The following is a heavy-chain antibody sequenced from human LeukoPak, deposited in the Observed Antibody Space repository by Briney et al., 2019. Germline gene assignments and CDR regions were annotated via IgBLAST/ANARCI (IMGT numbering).Heavy chain of an antibody. CDR2: IYYSGST. D-gene: IGHD2-2*01. Sequence: SETLSLTCTVSGDSISSYYWSWIRQPPGKGLEWIGYIYYSGSTNYNPSLKSRVTMSVDTSKNQFSLKVSSVTAADTAVYYCARDADQYYFDYWGQGTLVTVSS. CDR3: ARDADQYYFDY. V-gene: IGHV4-59*01. CDR1: GDSISSYY. J-gene: IGHJ4*02.